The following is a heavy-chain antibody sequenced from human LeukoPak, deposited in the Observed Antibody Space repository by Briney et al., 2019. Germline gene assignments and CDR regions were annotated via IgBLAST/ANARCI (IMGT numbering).Heavy chain of an antibody. CDR3: ARDPTMVRGGVPY. Sequence: SETLSLTCAVSGGSISSGGYSWSWIRQPPGKGLEWIGYTYHSGSTYYNPSLKSRVTISVDRSKNQFSLKLSSVTAADTAVYYCARDPTMVRGGVPYWGQGSLVTVSS. D-gene: IGHD3-10*01. CDR2: TYHSGST. J-gene: IGHJ4*02. CDR1: GGSISSGGYS. V-gene: IGHV4-30-2*01.